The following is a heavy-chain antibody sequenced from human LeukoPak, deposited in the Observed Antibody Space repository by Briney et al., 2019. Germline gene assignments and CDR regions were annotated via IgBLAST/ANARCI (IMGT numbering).Heavy chain of an antibody. CDR2: IDYSSWST. CDR1: GGSISSRTYY. Sequence: SETLSLTCTVSGGSISSRTYYWGWIRQPPGKGLEWIGNIDYSSWSTYYNPSLKSRVTISVDTSKNQFSLKLSSVTAADTAVYYCASQVYCSAGSCYSHFWGQGTLVTVSS. V-gene: IGHV4-39*01. D-gene: IGHD2-15*01. J-gene: IGHJ4*02. CDR3: ASQVYCSAGSCYSHF.